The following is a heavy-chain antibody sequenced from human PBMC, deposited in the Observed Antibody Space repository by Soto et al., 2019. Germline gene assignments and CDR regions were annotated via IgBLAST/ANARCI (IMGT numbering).Heavy chain of an antibody. V-gene: IGHV4-30-4*01. CDR3: ARARGARYFDY. Sequence: QVQLQESGPGLVKPSQTLSLTCTVSGGSISSGDYYWSWIRQPPGKGLEWFGYIYYSGSTYYNQSLKSRVTISVDTSKNQFSLKLSSVTAADTAVYYGARARGARYFDYWGQGTLVTVSS. J-gene: IGHJ4*02. D-gene: IGHD2-15*01. CDR1: GGSISSGDYY. CDR2: IYYSGST.